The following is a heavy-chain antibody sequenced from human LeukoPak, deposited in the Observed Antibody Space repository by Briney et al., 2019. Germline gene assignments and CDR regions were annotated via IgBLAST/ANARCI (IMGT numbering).Heavy chain of an antibody. Sequence: SETLSLTCAVYGGSFSSYYWGWIRQPPGKGLEWIGSIYYSGSTYYNPSLKSRVTISVDTSKNQFSLKLSSVTAADTAVYYCARGRLGRSRGVINHYYYYYYMDVWGKGTTVTVSS. CDR1: GGSFSSYY. V-gene: IGHV4-39*07. CDR2: IYYSGST. CDR3: ARGRLGRSRGVINHYYYYYYMDV. D-gene: IGHD3-10*01. J-gene: IGHJ6*03.